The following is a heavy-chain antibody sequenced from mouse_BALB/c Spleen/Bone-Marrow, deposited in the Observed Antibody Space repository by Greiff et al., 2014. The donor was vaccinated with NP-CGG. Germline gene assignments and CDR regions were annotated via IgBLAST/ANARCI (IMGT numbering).Heavy chain of an antibody. D-gene: IGHD1-1*01. Sequence: EVMLVESGGGLVKPGGSLKLSCAASGFTFSSYAMSWVRQTPEKRLEWVATVSSGGSYTYYADSVKGRSTISRDTAKNTLYLQMSSLRSEDTAIYYCARQDYYGSSPHWYFDVWGAGTTVTVSS. CDR3: ARQDYYGSSPHWYFDV. CDR1: GFTFSSYA. J-gene: IGHJ1*01. V-gene: IGHV5-9-1*01. CDR2: VSSGGSYT.